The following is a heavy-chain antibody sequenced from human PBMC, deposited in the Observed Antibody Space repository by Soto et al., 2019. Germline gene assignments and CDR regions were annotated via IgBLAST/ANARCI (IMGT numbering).Heavy chain of an antibody. V-gene: IGHV5-10-1*01. Sequence: ASLRICWRVSEGSLTTCWGSWVRKMPGKGPEWMGSIDPSDSYTNYSPSFQGHVTISADKSISTAYLQWSSLKASDTALYYCARGEQDYYGRDVWGQGTTVTVSS. J-gene: IGHJ6*02. CDR1: EGSLTTCW. CDR3: ARGEQDYYGRDV. CDR2: IDPSDSYT. D-gene: IGHD1-1*01.